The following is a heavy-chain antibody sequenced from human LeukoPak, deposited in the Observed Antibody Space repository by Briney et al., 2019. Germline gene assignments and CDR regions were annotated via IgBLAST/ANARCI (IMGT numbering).Heavy chain of an antibody. CDR3: ARRYSSGWYVDY. CDR1: GGSISSYY. D-gene: IGHD6-19*01. CDR2: IYYSGST. V-gene: IGHV4-59*01. Sequence: SETLSLTCTVPGGSISSYYWSWIRQPPGKGLEWIGYIYYSGSTNYNPSLKSRVTISVDTSKNQFSLKLSSVTAADTAVYYCARRYSSGWYVDYWGQGTLVTVSS. J-gene: IGHJ4*02.